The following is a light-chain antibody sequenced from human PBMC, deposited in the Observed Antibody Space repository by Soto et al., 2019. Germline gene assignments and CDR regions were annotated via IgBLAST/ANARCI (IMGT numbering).Light chain of an antibody. CDR2: GNS. Sequence: QSVLTQPPSVSGAPGQRVTISCTGSSSNIGAGYDVHWYQQLPGTALKLLIYGNSNRPSGVPDRFSGSKSGTSASLAITGLQAEDEADYYCQSYGSSLSGSRVFGTGTKVTVL. CDR1: SSNIGAGYD. CDR3: QSYGSSLSGSRV. J-gene: IGLJ1*01. V-gene: IGLV1-40*01.